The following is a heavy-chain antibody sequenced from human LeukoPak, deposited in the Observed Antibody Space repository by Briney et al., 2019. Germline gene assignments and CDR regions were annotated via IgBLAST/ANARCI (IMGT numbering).Heavy chain of an antibody. CDR2: INPNSGGT. CDR3: AMYSSGRYYFDY. J-gene: IGHJ4*02. Sequence: ASVKVSCKASGYTFTGYYMYWVRQAPGQGLEWMGRINPNSGGTNYAQKFQGRVTMTRDTSISTAYMELSRLRSDDTAVYYCAMYSSGRYYFDYWGQGTLVTVSS. CDR1: GYTFTGYY. V-gene: IGHV1-2*06. D-gene: IGHD6-19*01.